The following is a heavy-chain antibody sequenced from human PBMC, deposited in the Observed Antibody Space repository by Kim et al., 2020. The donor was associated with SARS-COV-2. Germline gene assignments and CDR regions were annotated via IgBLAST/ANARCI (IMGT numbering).Heavy chain of an antibody. V-gene: IGHV3-30*04. J-gene: IGHJ4*02. CDR3: ARSFMTTVTTRFDY. Sequence: GGSLRLSCAASGFTFSSYAMHWVRQAPGKGLEWVAVISYDGSNKYYADSVKGRFTISRDNSKNTLYLQMNSLRAEDTAVYYCARSFMTTVTTRFDYWGQGTLVTVSS. CDR1: GFTFSSYA. D-gene: IGHD4-17*01. CDR2: ISYDGSNK.